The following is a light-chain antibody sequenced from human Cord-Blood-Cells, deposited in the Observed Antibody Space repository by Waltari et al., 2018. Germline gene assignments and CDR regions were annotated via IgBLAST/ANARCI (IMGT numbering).Light chain of an antibody. CDR2: AAS. CDR1: QSISSY. V-gene: IGKV1-39*01. CDR3: QQSYSTLT. Sequence: DILMPQSPSSLSASVGDRVTITCRASQSISSYLNWSQQKPGKAPKLLIYAASSLQSGVPSRFSGSGSGTDFTLTISSLQPEDFATYYCQQSYSTLTFGPGTKVDIK. J-gene: IGKJ3*01.